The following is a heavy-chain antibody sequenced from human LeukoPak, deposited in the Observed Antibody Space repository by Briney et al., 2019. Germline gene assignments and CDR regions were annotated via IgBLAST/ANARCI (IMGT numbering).Heavy chain of an antibody. J-gene: IGHJ4*02. Sequence: PGGSLRLSCAASGFTFSTYSMNWVRQAPGKGLEWVANIKPDGSGKYYVDSVKGRFTISRDNAKNSLHLQMNSLRAEDTAVYYCARHIDWSFDYWGQGALVTVSS. D-gene: IGHD3-9*01. CDR1: GFTFSTYS. CDR3: ARHIDWSFDY. V-gene: IGHV3-7*01. CDR2: IKPDGSGK.